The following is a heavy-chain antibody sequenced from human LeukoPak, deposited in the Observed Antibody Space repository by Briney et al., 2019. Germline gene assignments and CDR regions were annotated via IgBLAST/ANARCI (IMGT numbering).Heavy chain of an antibody. Sequence: PGGSLRLSCAASGFTFSSYSMNWVRQAPGKGLEWVSSISSSSSYIYYADSVKGRFTISRDNAKNSLYLQMNSLRAEDAAVYYCASGAAARLFDYWGQGTLVTVSS. V-gene: IGHV3-21*01. CDR1: GFTFSSYS. CDR2: ISSSSSYI. D-gene: IGHD2-2*01. CDR3: ASGAAARLFDY. J-gene: IGHJ4*02.